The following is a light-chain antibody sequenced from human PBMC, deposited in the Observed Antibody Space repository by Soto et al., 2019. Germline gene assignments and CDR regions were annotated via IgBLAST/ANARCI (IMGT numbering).Light chain of an antibody. Sequence: DIQMTQSPSPVSASVGDRVTITCRASQSISTYLNWYQQKAGLAPKLLIYAASSLQSGVPSRFSGSGSGTDFTLTISRLQPEDFATYYCQQTYSTPPTFGQGTKVDIK. J-gene: IGKJ1*01. CDR1: QSISTY. V-gene: IGKV1-39*01. CDR2: AAS. CDR3: QQTYSTPPT.